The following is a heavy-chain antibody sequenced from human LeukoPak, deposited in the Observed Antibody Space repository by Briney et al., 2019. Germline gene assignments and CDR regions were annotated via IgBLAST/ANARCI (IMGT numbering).Heavy chain of an antibody. V-gene: IGHV3-7*01. CDR3: ARVHYYYYMDV. Sequence: PGGPLRLSCAASGFTFSSYWMSWVRQAPGKGLEWVANIKQDGSEKYYVDSVKGRFTISRDNAKNSLYLQMNSLRAEDTAVYYCARVHYYYYMDVWGKGTTVTISS. CDR1: GFTFSSYW. J-gene: IGHJ6*03. CDR2: IKQDGSEK.